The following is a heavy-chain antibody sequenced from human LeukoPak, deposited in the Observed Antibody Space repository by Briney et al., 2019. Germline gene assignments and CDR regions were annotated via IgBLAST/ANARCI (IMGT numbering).Heavy chain of an antibody. CDR2: TRSRIYGGAP. D-gene: IGHD2/OR15-2a*01. Sequence: GGSLRLSCLTSGFTFRDYGLGWVRQAPGMGLEWVSFTRSRIYGGAPEYAASVRGRFSVSRDESESIAYLQMNNLKSEDTAVYYCARGQTVPGAKYYFDFWSPGTLVTVSS. CDR3: ARGQTVPGAKYYFDF. CDR1: GFTFRDYG. J-gene: IGHJ4*02. V-gene: IGHV3-49*04.